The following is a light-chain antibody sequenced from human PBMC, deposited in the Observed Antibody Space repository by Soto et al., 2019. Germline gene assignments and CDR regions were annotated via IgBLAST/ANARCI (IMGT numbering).Light chain of an antibody. V-gene: IGKV3-20*01. Sequence: EIVLTQSPGTLSLSPGERATLSCRASQSVRSDYLAWYQQKLGQAPRLLIYGASSRATGIPDRFSGSGSGTDFTLTLSILEPEDFAVYYCHQYSTSPYTFGQGTKLEIK. CDR1: QSVRSDY. CDR2: GAS. CDR3: HQYSTSPYT. J-gene: IGKJ2*01.